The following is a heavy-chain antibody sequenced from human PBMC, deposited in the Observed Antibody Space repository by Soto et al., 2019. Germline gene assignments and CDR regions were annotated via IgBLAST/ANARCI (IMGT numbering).Heavy chain of an antibody. D-gene: IGHD3-3*01. CDR2: ISYDGSNK. Sequence: QVQLVESGGGVVQPGRSLRLSCAASGFTFSSYAMHWVRQAPGKGLEWVAVISYDGSNKYYADSVKGRFTISRDNSKNTLYLQMNRLRAEDTAVYYCARTDFWSGYDYYGMDVWGQGTTVTVSS. CDR3: ARTDFWSGYDYYGMDV. V-gene: IGHV3-30-3*01. CDR1: GFTFSSYA. J-gene: IGHJ6*02.